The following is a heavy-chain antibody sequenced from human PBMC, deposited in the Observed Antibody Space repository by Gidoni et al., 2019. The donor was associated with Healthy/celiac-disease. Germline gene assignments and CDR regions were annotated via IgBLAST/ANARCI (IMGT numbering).Heavy chain of an antibody. J-gene: IGHJ3*02. V-gene: IGHV4-39*01. D-gene: IGHD3-22*01. CDR1: GGSISSSSYY. Sequence: QLQLQESGPGLVKPSETLSLTCTVSGGSISSSSYYWGWIRQPPGKGLEWIGSIYYSGSTYYNPSLKSRVTISVDTSKNQFSLKLSSVTAADTAVYYCARHQTDSSGYPDAFDIWGQGTMVTVSS. CDR2: IYYSGST. CDR3: ARHQTDSSGYPDAFDI.